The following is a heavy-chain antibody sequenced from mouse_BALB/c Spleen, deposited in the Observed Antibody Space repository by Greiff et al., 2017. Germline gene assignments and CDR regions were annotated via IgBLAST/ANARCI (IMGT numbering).Heavy chain of an antibody. CDR1: GFTFSSFG. CDR3: ARDYNFDD. V-gene: IGHV5-17*02. CDR2: ISSGSSTI. D-gene: IGHD2-13*01. J-gene: IGHJ2*01. Sequence: EVQRVESGGGLVQPGGSRKLSCAASGFTFSSFGMHWVRQAPEKGLEWVAYISSGSSTIYYADTVKGRFTISRDNPKNTLFLQMTSLRSEDTAMYYCARDYNFDDWGQGTTLTVSS.